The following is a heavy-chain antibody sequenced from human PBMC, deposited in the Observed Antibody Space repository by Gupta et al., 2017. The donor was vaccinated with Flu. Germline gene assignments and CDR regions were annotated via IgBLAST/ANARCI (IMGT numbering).Heavy chain of an antibody. Sequence: RQAPGKGLEWVSAIGGTGETIVYSDSVKGRFTMSRDNSKNTVYLHMNSLRDDDTAVYYCAREWQPNIRREFDYWGQGSLVTVSS. CDR2: IGGTGETI. CDR3: AREWQPNIRREFDY. J-gene: IGHJ4*02. D-gene: IGHD1-26*01. V-gene: IGHV3-23*01.